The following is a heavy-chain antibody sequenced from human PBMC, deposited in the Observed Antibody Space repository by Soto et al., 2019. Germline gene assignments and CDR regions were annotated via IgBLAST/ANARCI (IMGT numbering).Heavy chain of an antibody. CDR1: GFTFSSYD. J-gene: IGHJ6*02. V-gene: IGHV3-13*01. Sequence: LRLSCAASGFTFSSYDMHWVRQATGKGLEWVSAIGTAGDTYYPGSVKGRFTISRENAKNSLYLQMNSLRAGDTAVYYCARDHVIAAAATGGYYYYGMDVWGQGTTVTVSS. D-gene: IGHD6-13*01. CDR2: IGTAGDT. CDR3: ARDHVIAAAATGGYYYYGMDV.